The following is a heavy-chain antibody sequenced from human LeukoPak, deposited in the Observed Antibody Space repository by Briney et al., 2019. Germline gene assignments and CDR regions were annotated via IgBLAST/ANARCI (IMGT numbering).Heavy chain of an antibody. V-gene: IGHV1-69*04. D-gene: IGHD3-22*01. Sequence: ASVKVSCKASGGTFSSYAISWVRQAPGQGLEWMGRIIPILGIANYAQKFQGRVTITADKSTSTAYMELSSLRSEDTAVYYCARDNYYYDSSGYYYTTLDYWGQGTLVTVSS. CDR3: ARDNYYYDSSGYYYTTLDY. J-gene: IGHJ4*02. CDR2: IIPILGIA. CDR1: GGTFSSYA.